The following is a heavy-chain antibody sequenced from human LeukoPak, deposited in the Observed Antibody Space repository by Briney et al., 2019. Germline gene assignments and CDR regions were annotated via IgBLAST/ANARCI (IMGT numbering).Heavy chain of an antibody. CDR2: INPNSGGT. D-gene: IGHD1-26*01. J-gene: IGHJ4*02. Sequence: ASVKVSCKASGYXFTGYYMNWVRQAPGQGLKWMGWINPNSGGTNYAQKFQGRVTMTRDTSISTAYMELSRLRSDDAAVYYCARETGATIDYWGQGTLVTVSS. V-gene: IGHV1-2*02. CDR3: ARETGATIDY. CDR1: GYXFTGYY.